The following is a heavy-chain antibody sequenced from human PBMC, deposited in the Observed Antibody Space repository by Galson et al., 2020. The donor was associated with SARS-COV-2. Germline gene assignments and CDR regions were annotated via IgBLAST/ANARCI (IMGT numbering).Heavy chain of an antibody. D-gene: IGHD3-9*01. J-gene: IGHJ6*03. Sequence: GGSLRLSCAASGFTFSSYGMHWVRQAPGKGLEWVAVISYDGSNKYYADSVKGRFTISRDNSKNTLYLQMNSLRAEDTAVYYCAKDRGSWGDILTGYYYYYYYMDVWGKGTTVTISS. CDR3: AKDRGSWGDILTGYYYYYYYMDV. CDR2: ISYDGSNK. CDR1: GFTFSSYG. V-gene: IGHV3-30*18.